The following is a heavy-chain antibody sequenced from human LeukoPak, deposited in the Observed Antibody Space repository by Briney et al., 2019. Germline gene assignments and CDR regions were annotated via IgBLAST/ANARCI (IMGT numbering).Heavy chain of an antibody. J-gene: IGHJ4*02. Sequence: PGGSLRLSCAASRFTFSSYSMNWVRPAPGKGVEWVSYVSSSSNIIYYADSVKGRFTISRDNAKNSLYLQMNSLRDEDTAVYYCARASGSDWGFDYWGQGTQVTVSS. CDR2: VSSSSNII. CDR3: ARASGSDWGFDY. CDR1: RFTFSSYS. D-gene: IGHD1-26*01. V-gene: IGHV3-48*02.